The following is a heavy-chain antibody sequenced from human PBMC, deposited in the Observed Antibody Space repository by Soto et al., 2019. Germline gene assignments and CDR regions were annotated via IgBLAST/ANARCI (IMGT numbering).Heavy chain of an antibody. J-gene: IGHJ4*02. Sequence: GGSLRLSCAASGFTFSNAWMSWVRQAPGKGLEWVGRIKSISDGGTTDYAAPVKGRFTISRDDSKNTLYLQMNSLKTEDTAVYYCTTDAAIVWGQGTLVTVSS. D-gene: IGHD1-26*01. CDR1: GFTFSNAW. CDR2: IKSISDGGTT. V-gene: IGHV3-15*01. CDR3: TTDAAIV.